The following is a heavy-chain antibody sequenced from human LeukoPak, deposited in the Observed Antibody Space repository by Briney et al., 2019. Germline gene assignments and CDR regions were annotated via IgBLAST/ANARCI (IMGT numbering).Heavy chain of an antibody. Sequence: GGSLRLSCAASGFTFRNHWMHWVRQTPGKGLVWVSRISSDGSSTTYADSVKGRFTISRDNAKNTLYLQMNNLRAEDTAMYYRARDQRVTGRPDIDYWGQGTLVIVSS. J-gene: IGHJ4*02. D-gene: IGHD6-6*01. CDR2: ISSDGSST. CDR3: ARDQRVTGRPDIDY. V-gene: IGHV3-74*03. CDR1: GFTFRNHW.